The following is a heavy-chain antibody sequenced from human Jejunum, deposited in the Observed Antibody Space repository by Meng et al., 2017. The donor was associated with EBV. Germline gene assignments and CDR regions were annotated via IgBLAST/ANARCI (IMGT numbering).Heavy chain of an antibody. CDR1: GGTFSNYA. J-gene: IGHJ4*02. V-gene: IGHV1-69*06. Sequence: QVQLVQSGAEVKTPGSSVKVSCKASGGTFSNYAFSWVRQAPGQGLEWMGGVIPIFATANYAQRFQGRVTITADKSTSTAYMELRSLRSEDTAVYYCARSSGGVVADYFDYWGQGTLVTVSS. CDR3: ARSSGGVVADYFDY. CDR2: VIPIFATA. D-gene: IGHD3-16*02.